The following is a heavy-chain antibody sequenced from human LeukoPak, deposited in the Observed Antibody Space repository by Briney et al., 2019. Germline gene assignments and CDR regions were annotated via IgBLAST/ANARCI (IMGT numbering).Heavy chain of an antibody. D-gene: IGHD6-6*01. V-gene: IGHV1-69*05. CDR2: IIPIFGTA. J-gene: IGHJ5*02. CDR3: ARDNLIAARGSLGWFDP. Sequence: VASVKVSCKASGYTFTSYYMHWVRQAPGQGLEWMGRIIPIFGTANYAEKFQGRVTITTDDSTSTAYMELSSLTSEDTAVYYCARDNLIAARGSLGWFDPWGQGTLVTVSS. CDR1: GYTFTSYY.